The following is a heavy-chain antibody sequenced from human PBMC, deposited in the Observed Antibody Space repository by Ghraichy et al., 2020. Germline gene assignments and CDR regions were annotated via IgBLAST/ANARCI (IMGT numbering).Heavy chain of an antibody. V-gene: IGHV2-70*11. Sequence: SGPTLVKPTQTLTLTCTFSGFSLSTSGMCVSWIRQPPGKALEWLARIDWDDDKYYSTSLKTRLTISKDTSKNQVVLTMTNMDPVDTATYYCARIQRYCSGGSCYPKGGMDVWGQGTTVTVSS. D-gene: IGHD2-15*01. CDR2: IDWDDDK. CDR1: GFSLSTSGMC. CDR3: ARIQRYCSGGSCYPKGGMDV. J-gene: IGHJ6*02.